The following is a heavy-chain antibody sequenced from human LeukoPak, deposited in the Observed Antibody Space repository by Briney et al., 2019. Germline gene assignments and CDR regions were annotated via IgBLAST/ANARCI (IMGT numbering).Heavy chain of an antibody. V-gene: IGHV3-23*01. CDR3: AKGRTIFGVVTHLFDY. D-gene: IGHD3-3*01. CDR1: GFTFSSYS. CDR2: ISGSGGST. Sequence: GGSLRLSCAASGFTFSSYSMNWVRQAPGQGLEWVSAISGSGGSTYYADSVKGRFTISRDNSKNTLYLQMNSLRAEDTAVYYCAKGRTIFGVVTHLFDYWGQGTLVTVSS. J-gene: IGHJ4*02.